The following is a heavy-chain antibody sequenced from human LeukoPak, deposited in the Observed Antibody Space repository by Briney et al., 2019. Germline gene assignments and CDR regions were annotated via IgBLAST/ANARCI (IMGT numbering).Heavy chain of an antibody. V-gene: IGHV4-39*07. CDR2: IYYSGST. D-gene: IGHD6-13*01. J-gene: IGHJ6*03. Sequence: PSETLSLTCTVSGGSISSSSYYWGWIRQPPGKGLEWIGSIYYSGSTYYNPSLKSRVTISVDTSKNQFSLKLSSVTAADTAVYYCARINSSSWYGTYYYYYMDVWGKGTTVTVSS. CDR1: GGSISSSSYY. CDR3: ARINSSSWYGTYYYYYMDV.